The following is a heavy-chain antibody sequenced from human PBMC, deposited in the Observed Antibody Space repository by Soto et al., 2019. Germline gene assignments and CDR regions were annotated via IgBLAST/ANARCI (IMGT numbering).Heavy chain of an antibody. J-gene: IGHJ3*02. D-gene: IGHD2-2*01. Sequence: GESLKISWKGSGYSFTSYWISWVRQMPGKGLEWMGRIDPSDSYTNFSPSFQGHVTISADKSISTAYLQWSSLKASDTAMYYCARDLVVVPAAANDAFDIWGQGTMVTVSS. CDR3: ARDLVVVPAAANDAFDI. CDR1: GYSFTSYW. V-gene: IGHV5-10-1*01. CDR2: IDPSDSYT.